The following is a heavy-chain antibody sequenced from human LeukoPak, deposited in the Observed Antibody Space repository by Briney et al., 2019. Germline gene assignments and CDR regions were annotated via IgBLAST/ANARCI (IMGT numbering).Heavy chain of an antibody. J-gene: IGHJ4*02. D-gene: IGHD6-13*01. CDR2: ISYDGSNK. CDR1: GFTFSSYA. V-gene: IGHV3-30*01. Sequence: GGALRLSCAASGFTFSSYAMHWVRQAPGKGLEGVAVISYDGSNKYYADSVKGRFTISRDNSKNTLYLQMNSLRAEDTAVYYCARDPTIAAGTYYFDYWSQGTLVTVSS. CDR3: ARDPTIAAGTYYFDY.